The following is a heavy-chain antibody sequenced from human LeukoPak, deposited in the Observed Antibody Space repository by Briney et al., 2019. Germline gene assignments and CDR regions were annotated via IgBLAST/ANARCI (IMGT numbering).Heavy chain of an antibody. CDR2: IFYTGNT. Sequence: SETLSLTCTVSGGSISNYYWSWIRQPPGKGLEWIGYIFYTGNTNYSPSLNSRVTISVDTSKNQFSLRLSSVTAADTAVYYCAKGGTYYYYGMDVWGKGTTVTVSS. CDR1: GGSISNYY. J-gene: IGHJ6*04. V-gene: IGHV4-59*01. CDR3: AKGGTYYYYGMDV. D-gene: IGHD3-16*01.